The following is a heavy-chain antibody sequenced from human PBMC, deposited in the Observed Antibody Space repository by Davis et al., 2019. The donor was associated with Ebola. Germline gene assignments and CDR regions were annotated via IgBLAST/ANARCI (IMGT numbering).Heavy chain of an antibody. J-gene: IGHJ5*02. V-gene: IGHV1-18*01. CDR3: ARRGTGWFDP. CDR2: ISAYNGNT. CDR1: GFTFSSYG. Sequence: GESLKISCAASGFTFSSYGISWVRQAPGQGLEWMGWISAYNGNTNYAQKLQGRVTMTTDTSTSTAYMELRSLRSDDTAVYYCARRGTGWFDPWGQGTLVTVSS. D-gene: IGHD3-16*01.